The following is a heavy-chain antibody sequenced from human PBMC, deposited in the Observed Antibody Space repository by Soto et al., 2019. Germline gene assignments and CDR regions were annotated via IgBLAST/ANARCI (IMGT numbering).Heavy chain of an antibody. CDR3: VRDIGYGDY. D-gene: IGHD5-12*01. CDR1: GFSFSNYW. Sequence: EVQLVESGGGLVQPGGSLRLSCAASGFSFSNYWMTWVRQAPGKGLEWVATMNQDGSQTYYVDSVKGRLTISRDNADKSRHLQMSSLRGDGSAVYYCVRDIGYGDYWGQGTLVTVSS. CDR2: MNQDGSQT. J-gene: IGHJ4*02. V-gene: IGHV3-7*01.